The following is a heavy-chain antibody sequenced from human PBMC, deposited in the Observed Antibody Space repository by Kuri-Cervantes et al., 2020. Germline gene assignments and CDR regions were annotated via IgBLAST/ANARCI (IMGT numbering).Heavy chain of an antibody. Sequence: GGSLRLSCAASGFTFSSYAMSWVRQAPGKGLEWVSAISGSGGSTYYADSVKGRFTISRDNSKNTLYLRMNSLRVEDTAVYYCVTPTKLGGFDIWGQGTMVTVSS. CDR3: VTPTKLGGFDI. J-gene: IGHJ3*02. CDR2: ISGSGGST. CDR1: GFTFSSYA. V-gene: IGHV3-23*01. D-gene: IGHD6-13*01.